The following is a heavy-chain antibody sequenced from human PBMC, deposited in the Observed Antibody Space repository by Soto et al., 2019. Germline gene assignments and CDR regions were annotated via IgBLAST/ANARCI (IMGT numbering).Heavy chain of an antibody. V-gene: IGHV1-2*04. CDR1: GYTFTGYY. J-gene: IGHJ6*02. CDR3: ATSPITMVRGPSPYGMDV. CDR2: INPNSGGT. D-gene: IGHD3-10*01. Sequence: GASVKVSCKASGYTFTGYYMHWVRQAPGQGLEWMGWINPNSGGTNYAQKFQGWVTMTRDTSISTAYMELSRLRSDDTAVHYCATSPITMVRGPSPYGMDVWGQGTTVTVSS.